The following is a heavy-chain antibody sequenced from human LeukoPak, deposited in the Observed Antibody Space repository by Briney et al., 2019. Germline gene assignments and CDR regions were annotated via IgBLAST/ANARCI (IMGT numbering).Heavy chain of an antibody. CDR1: GYTLTGYY. Sequence: ASVKLACKAYGYTLTGYYSYLLRRAPGEGVEWMGWINPNSGGTNYAQKFQGRVTMTRDTSISTAYMELSRLRSDDTAVYYCARAVFGHFDYWGQGTLVTVSS. CDR3: ARAVFGHFDY. CDR2: INPNSGGT. J-gene: IGHJ4*02. D-gene: IGHD3-10*01. V-gene: IGHV1-2*02.